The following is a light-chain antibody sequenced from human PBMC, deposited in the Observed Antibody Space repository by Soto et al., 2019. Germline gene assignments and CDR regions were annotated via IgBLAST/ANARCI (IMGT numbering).Light chain of an antibody. CDR2: AAS. CDR3: QQYYDWLDVT. J-gene: IGKJ1*01. V-gene: IGKV3-15*01. CDR1: QSVIID. Sequence: EIVMTQSPATLSVSPGETVTLSCRASQSVIIDLAWYQQKPGQAPRLLISAASTRATGIPARFSGSGSGTEFTLTISSLQSEDFAVYYCQQYYDWLDVTFGQGTKVEI.